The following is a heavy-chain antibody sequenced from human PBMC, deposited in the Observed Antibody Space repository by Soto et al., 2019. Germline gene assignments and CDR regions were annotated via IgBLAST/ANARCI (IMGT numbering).Heavy chain of an antibody. CDR1: GFTFSSYW. CDR3: ARDYYKYYDSSGYYRSPAY. CDR2: INSDGSST. V-gene: IGHV3-74*01. Sequence: GGSLRLSCAASGFTFSSYWMHWVRQAPGKGLVWVSRINSDGSSTSYADSVKGRFTISRDNAKNTLYLQMNSLRAEDTAVYYCARDYYKYYDSSGYYRSPAYWGQGTLVTVS. D-gene: IGHD3-22*01. J-gene: IGHJ4*02.